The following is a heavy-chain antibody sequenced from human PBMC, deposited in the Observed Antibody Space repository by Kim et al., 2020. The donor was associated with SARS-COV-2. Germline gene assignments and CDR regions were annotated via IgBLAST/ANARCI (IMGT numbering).Heavy chain of an antibody. D-gene: IGHD6-13*01. V-gene: IGHV1-3*01. Sequence: EYSQKFQRRVTITRDTSASTGYLELSSLRSEDTAVYYCVRTIARTGYFDYWGQGTLVPVSS. CDR3: VRTIARTGYFDY. J-gene: IGHJ4*02.